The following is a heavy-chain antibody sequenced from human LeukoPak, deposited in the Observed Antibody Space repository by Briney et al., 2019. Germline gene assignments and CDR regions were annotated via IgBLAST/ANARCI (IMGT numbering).Heavy chain of an antibody. J-gene: IGHJ4*02. Sequence: GGSLRLSCPASGCTFETHDMHWVRRAPGKGLEGVGVASRDGVSQNYGDSVEGRFTISRDQSDNTLFLQMNRLRPEDTAIYYCAKEQSSGWYRTADYWGQGTLVTVSS. D-gene: IGHD6-19*01. CDR2: ASRDGVSQ. V-gene: IGHV3-30*18. CDR3: AKEQSSGWYRTADY. CDR1: GCTFETHD.